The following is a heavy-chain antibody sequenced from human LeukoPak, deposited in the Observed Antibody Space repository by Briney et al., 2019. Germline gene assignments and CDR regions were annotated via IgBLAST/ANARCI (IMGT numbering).Heavy chain of an antibody. D-gene: IGHD3-3*01. CDR2: IRYDGSNK. V-gene: IGHV3-30*02. CDR1: GFTFSSYG. CDR3: AKTQTYYDFWSGPYMDV. J-gene: IGHJ6*03. Sequence: GGSLRLSCAASGFTFSSYGMHWVRQAPGKGLEWVAFIRYDGSNKYYADSVKGRFTISRDNSKNTLYLQMNSLRAEDTAVYYCAKTQTYYDFWSGPYMDVWGKGTTVTVSS.